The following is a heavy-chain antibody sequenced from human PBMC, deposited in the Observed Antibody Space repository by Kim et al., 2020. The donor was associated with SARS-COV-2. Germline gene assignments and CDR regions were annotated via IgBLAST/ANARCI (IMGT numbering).Heavy chain of an antibody. CDR3: ARDRPAADY. CDR2: IYYSGST. D-gene: IGHD6-13*01. Sequence: SETLSLTCTVSGGSISSSSYYWGWIRKPPGKGLEWIGSIYYSGSTYYNPSLKSRVTISVDTSKNQFSLKLSSVTAADTAVYYCARDRPAADYWGQGTLVT. CDR1: GGSISSSSYY. V-gene: IGHV4-39*07. J-gene: IGHJ4*02.